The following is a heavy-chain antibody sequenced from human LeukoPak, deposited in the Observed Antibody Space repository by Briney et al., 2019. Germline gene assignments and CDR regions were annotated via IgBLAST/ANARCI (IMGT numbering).Heavy chain of an antibody. Sequence: SETLSLTCTVSGGSINNYYWSWIRQPPGKGLEWIGYICYSGSTNYNPSLKSRVTISVDTSKNQFSLKLSSVTAADTAVYYCAGQWASYFDYWGQGTLVTVSS. CDR2: ICYSGST. CDR1: GGSINNYY. D-gene: IGHD1-26*01. J-gene: IGHJ4*02. V-gene: IGHV4-59*01. CDR3: AGQWASYFDY.